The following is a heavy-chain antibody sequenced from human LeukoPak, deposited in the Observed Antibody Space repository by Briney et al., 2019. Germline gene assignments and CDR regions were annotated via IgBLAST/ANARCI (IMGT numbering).Heavy chain of an antibody. CDR1: GGSFSSYV. Sequence: SVKVSCKASGGSFSSYVITWVRQAPGQGLEWMGGIIPIFGTANYAQKFQGRVTITTDKSTNTAYMELSSLRSEDTAVYYCARDREDIVVVPAAKGGYYYYYMDVWGKGTTVTVSS. D-gene: IGHD2-2*01. CDR2: IIPIFGTA. J-gene: IGHJ6*03. V-gene: IGHV1-69*05. CDR3: ARDREDIVVVPAAKGGYYYYYMDV.